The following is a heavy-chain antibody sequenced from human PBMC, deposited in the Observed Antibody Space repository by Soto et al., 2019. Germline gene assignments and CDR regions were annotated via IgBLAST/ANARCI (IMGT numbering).Heavy chain of an antibody. CDR2: IKQDGSEK. J-gene: IGHJ4*02. D-gene: IGHD3-16*02. CDR1: GFTFSSYW. Sequence: EVQLVESGGGLVQPGGSLRLSCAASGFTFSSYWMSWVRQAPGKGLEWVANIKQDGSEKYYVDSVKGRFTISRDNAKNSLYLQMNSLRAEDTAVYYCARSRIMITFGGVIAPYEDYWGQGTLVTVSS. CDR3: ARSRIMITFGGVIAPYEDY. V-gene: IGHV3-7*01.